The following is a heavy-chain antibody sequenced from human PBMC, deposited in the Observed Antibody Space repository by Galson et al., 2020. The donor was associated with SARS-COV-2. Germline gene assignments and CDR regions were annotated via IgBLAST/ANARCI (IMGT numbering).Heavy chain of an antibody. CDR1: GYTFTGYY. J-gene: IGHJ3*02. CDR2: INPNSGGT. V-gene: IGHV1-2*02. Sequence: ASVKVSCKASGYTFTGYYMHWVRQAPGQGLEWMGWINPNSGGTNYAQKFQGRVTMTRDTSISTAYMELSRLRSDDTAVYYCASEELGYCSSTSCYSHDAFDIWGQGTMVTVSS. D-gene: IGHD2-2*01. CDR3: ASEELGYCSSTSCYSHDAFDI.